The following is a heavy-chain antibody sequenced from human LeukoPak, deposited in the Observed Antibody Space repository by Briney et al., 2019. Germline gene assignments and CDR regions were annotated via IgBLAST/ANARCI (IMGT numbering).Heavy chain of an antibody. V-gene: IGHV1-18*01. CDR3: ARGVRHCSGGSCYVYYMDV. J-gene: IGHJ6*03. CDR2: ISAYNGNT. Sequence: ASVKVSCKASGYTFTSYGISWVRQAPGQGLEWMGWISAYNGNTNYAQKLQGRVTMTTDTSTSTAYMELRSLRSEDTAVYYCARGVRHCSGGSCYVYYMDVWGKGTTVTVSS. CDR1: GYTFTSYG. D-gene: IGHD2-15*01.